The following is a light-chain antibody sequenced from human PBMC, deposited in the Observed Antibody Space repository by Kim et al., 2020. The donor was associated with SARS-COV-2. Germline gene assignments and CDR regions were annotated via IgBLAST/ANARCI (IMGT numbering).Light chain of an antibody. CDR1: SSDVGGYNY. V-gene: IGLV2-14*01. Sequence: QSALTQPASVSGSPGQSITISCTGTSSDVGGYNYVSWYQQHPGKAPKLMIYDVSKRPSGVSNRFSGSKSGNTASLTISGLQAEDEADYYCSSYTSSSTLVVGGGTQRTVL. CDR3: SSYTSSSTLV. J-gene: IGLJ2*01. CDR2: DVS.